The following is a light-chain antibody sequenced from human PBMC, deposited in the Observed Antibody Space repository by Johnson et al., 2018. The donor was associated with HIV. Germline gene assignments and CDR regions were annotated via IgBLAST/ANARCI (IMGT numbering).Light chain of an antibody. V-gene: IGLV1-51*02. CDR3: GTWDSSLSAYV. CDR2: ENN. J-gene: IGLJ1*01. Sequence: QSVLTQPPSVSAAPGQKVTISCSGSSSNIGNKYVSWYQQLPGTAPKVLIYENNKRPSGIPDRFSGSKSGTSATLGITGLQTGDEADYYCGTWDSSLSAYVFGTGTKVTVL. CDR1: SSNIGNKY.